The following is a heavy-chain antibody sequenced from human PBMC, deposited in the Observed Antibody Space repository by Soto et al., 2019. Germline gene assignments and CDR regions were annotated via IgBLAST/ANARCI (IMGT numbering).Heavy chain of an antibody. CDR3: ARDQLERNLFDS. J-gene: IGHJ5*01. V-gene: IGHV4-30-2*01. D-gene: IGHD1-1*01. CDR1: GGSISSGGYS. Sequence: SETLSLTCAVSGGSISSGGYSWNWIRQPPGKGLEWIGYIYHSGSTLYNPSLKSRVTISVDKSKNQFSLKLSSVTAADTAVYYCARDQLERNLFDSWGQGSSVIVSS. CDR2: IYHSGST.